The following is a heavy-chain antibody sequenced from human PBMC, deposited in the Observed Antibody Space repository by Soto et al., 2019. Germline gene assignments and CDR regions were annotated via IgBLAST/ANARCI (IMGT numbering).Heavy chain of an antibody. CDR3: ARHPRQSSGRREYYYYYGMDV. Sequence: EVQLVQSGAEVKKPGESLKISCKGSGYSFTSYWIGWVRQMPGKGLEWMGIIYPGDSDTRYSPSFQGQVTISADKSISTAYLQWSSLKASDTAMYYCARHPRQSSGRREYYYYYGMDVWGQGTTVTVSS. CDR1: GYSFTSYW. CDR2: IYPGDSDT. J-gene: IGHJ6*02. V-gene: IGHV5-51*01. D-gene: IGHD6-19*01.